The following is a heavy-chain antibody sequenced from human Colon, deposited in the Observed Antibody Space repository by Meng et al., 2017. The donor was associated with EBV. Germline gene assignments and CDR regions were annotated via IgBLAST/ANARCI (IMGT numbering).Heavy chain of an antibody. D-gene: IGHD3-10*01. CDR2: IDHRGNT. V-gene: IGHV4-34*01. CDR1: GGSFRDYY. CDR3: ARRGPSGNFSP. J-gene: IGHJ5*02. Sequence: QGQLQQWGAGRLKPSETLSRSCAVYGGSFRDYYWTWIRHPPGKGLDWIGEIDHRGNTKYNPSLKSRVTISLDTSKKQFSLKVSSVTAADSAVYYCARRGPSGNFSPWSQGALVTVSS.